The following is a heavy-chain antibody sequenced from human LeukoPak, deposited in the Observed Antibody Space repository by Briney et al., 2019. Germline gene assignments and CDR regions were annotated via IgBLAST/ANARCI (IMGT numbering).Heavy chain of an antibody. CDR3: AIIAVGGVDPFDS. CDR2: IIPLLGVR. CDR1: GGTFSDHA. Sequence: SVKVSCKASGGTFSDHAVSWVRQAPGQGLEWMGRIIPLLGVRSYAQKFQDRVTVSADKSTSTVYMELSSLRSEDSALYYCAIIAVGGVDPFDSWGQGTLVTVSS. J-gene: IGHJ4*02. V-gene: IGHV1-69*04. D-gene: IGHD6-19*01.